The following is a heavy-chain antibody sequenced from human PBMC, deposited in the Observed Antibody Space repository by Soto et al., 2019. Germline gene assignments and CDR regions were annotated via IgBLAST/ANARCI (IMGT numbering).Heavy chain of an antibody. CDR1: GCTLSSYD. Sequence: EVQLVESGGGLVQPGGSLRLSCAASGCTLSSYDIHWVRQATGEGLAWVSGIGSGGDTHYADSVKGRFIISREDGKNSLYLQMNNLRVGHTAVYYCTRKTPPTGMEVWGQGARVTVSS. CDR3: TRKTPPTGMEV. D-gene: IGHD3-9*01. J-gene: IGHJ6*02. V-gene: IGHV3-13*01. CDR2: IGSGGDT.